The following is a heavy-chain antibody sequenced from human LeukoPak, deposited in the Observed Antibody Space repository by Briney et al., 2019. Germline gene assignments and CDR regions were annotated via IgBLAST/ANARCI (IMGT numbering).Heavy chain of an antibody. J-gene: IGHJ4*02. CDR1: GFTFSSYR. CDR3: ARDPPRIAAAGYYFDY. CDR2: ISSSSSYI. V-gene: IGHV3-21*01. Sequence: GGSLRLSCAASGFTFSSYRRTWVRQAPGKGLEWVSSISSSSSYIYYADSVKGRFTISRDNAKNSLYLQMNSLRAEDTAVYYCARDPPRIAAAGYYFDYWGQGTLVTVSS. D-gene: IGHD6-13*01.